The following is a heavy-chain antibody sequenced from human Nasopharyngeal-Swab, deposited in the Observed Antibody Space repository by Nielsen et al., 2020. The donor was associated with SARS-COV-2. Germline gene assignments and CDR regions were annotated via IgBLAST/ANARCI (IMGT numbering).Heavy chain of an antibody. D-gene: IGHD1-26*01. CDR1: GFTFSSYA. Sequence: GESLKISCAASGFTFSSYAMHWVRQAPGKGLERVAVISYDGSNKYYADSVKGRFTISRDNSKNTLYLQMNSLRAEDTAVYYCARARGGSYYSPFDYWGQGTLVTVSS. CDR3: ARARGGSYYSPFDY. J-gene: IGHJ4*02. CDR2: ISYDGSNK. V-gene: IGHV3-30*04.